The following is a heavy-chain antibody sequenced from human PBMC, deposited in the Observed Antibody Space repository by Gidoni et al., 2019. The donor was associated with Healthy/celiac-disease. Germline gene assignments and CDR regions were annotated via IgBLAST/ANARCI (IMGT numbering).Heavy chain of an antibody. D-gene: IGHD2-2*01. CDR2: IYPGDSDT. V-gene: IGHV5-51*01. Sequence: EVQLVQSGAEVKQPGESLKISCKGSGYSFTSYWIGWVRQMPGKDLEWMGIIYPGDSDTRYSPSFQGQVTISADKSISTAYLQWSSLKASDTAMYYCARALDIVVVPAAMGLGYFDYWGQGTLVTVSS. CDR3: ARALDIVVVPAAMGLGYFDY. CDR1: GYSFTSYW. J-gene: IGHJ4*02.